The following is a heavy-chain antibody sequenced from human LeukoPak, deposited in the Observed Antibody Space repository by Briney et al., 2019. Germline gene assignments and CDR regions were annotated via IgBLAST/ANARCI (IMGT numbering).Heavy chain of an antibody. Sequence: SETLSLTCTVSGYSISSGYYWGWIRQPPGKGLEWLASIYHSGTIYYNPSLKSRVTISVDTSKNQFSLKLTSVTAADTAVYYCARAPWGLNRSGYYYMDVWGKGTTVTVSS. V-gene: IGHV4-38-2*02. J-gene: IGHJ6*03. CDR1: GYSISSGYY. CDR2: IYHSGTI. D-gene: IGHD1-26*01. CDR3: ARAPWGLNRSGYYYMDV.